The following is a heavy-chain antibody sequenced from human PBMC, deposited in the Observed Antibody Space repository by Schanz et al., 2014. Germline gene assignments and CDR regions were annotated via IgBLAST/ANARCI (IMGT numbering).Heavy chain of an antibody. V-gene: IGHV3-30*02. CDR1: GFTVNTNY. Sequence: VQLVESGGGLIHPGGSLRLSCAVSGFTVNTNYMTWVRQAPGKGLEWVAFIWYDGSNKYYADSVKGRFTISRDNSKNTLYVQMNSLRAEDTAVYYCAKSMERKRGEGEGWGQGAQVTVSS. D-gene: IGHD3-10*01. CDR3: AKSMERKRGEGEG. J-gene: IGHJ4*02. CDR2: IWYDGSNK.